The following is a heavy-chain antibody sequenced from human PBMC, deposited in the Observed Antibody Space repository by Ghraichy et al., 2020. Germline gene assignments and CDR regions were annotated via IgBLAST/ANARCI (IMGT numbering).Heavy chain of an antibody. Sequence: TLSLTCTVSGGSISSSSYYWGWIRQPPGKGLEWIGSIYYSGSTYYNPSLKSRVTISVDTSKNQFSLKLSSVTAADTAVYYCARLNDYYYGMDVWGQGTTVTVSS. CDR2: IYYSGST. CDR1: GGSISSSSYY. J-gene: IGHJ6*02. V-gene: IGHV4-39*07. CDR3: ARLNDYYYGMDV.